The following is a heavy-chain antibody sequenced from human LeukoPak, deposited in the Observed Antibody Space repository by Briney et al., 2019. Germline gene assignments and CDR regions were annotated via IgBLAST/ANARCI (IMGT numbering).Heavy chain of an antibody. Sequence: SETLSLTCTVSGVSISSYYWSWIRQPPGKGLEWIGYIYYSGSTNYNPSLKSRVTISVDMSKNQFSLKLSSVTAADTAVYYCARLPYYDSSGYYPYYFDYWGQGTLVTVSS. D-gene: IGHD3-22*01. CDR2: IYYSGST. J-gene: IGHJ4*02. CDR3: ARLPYYDSSGYYPYYFDY. V-gene: IGHV4-59*01. CDR1: GVSISSYY.